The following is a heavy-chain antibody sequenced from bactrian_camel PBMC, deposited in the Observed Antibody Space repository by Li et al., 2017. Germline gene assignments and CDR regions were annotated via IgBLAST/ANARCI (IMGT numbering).Heavy chain of an antibody. CDR1: GYTYSSIC. Sequence: PVGDGVYLSQAAGSLRHSCAVSGYTYSSICMGWFRQAPGKVREGVAVISTDGHTTDYDGSVKGRFTMSQETAQNTLYLQMDPLKTEDTATYYCAGDTHQLVFFFKQKTA. CDR2: ISTDGHTT. D-gene: IGHD1*01. J-gene: IGHJ7*01. V-gene: IGHV3S1*01.